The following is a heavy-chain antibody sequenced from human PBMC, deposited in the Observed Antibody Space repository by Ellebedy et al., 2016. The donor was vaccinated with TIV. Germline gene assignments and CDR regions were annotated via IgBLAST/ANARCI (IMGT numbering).Heavy chain of an antibody. D-gene: IGHD3-16*02. CDR1: GFTFSDYY. CDR2: ISSRSSYS. CDR3: ARNGYEDVWGSYHHDY. Sequence: GESLKISCAASGFTFSDYYMSWIRQAPGKGLEWVSYISSRSSYSNYTDSVKGRFTISRDNAKNSLYRQMNSLRSEDTAVYYCARNGYEDVWGSYHHDYWGQGALVTVSS. J-gene: IGHJ4*02. V-gene: IGHV3-11*06.